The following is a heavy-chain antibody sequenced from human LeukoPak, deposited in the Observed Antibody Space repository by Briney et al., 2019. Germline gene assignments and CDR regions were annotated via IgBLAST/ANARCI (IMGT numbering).Heavy chain of an antibody. J-gene: IGHJ3*02. Sequence: GGSLRLSCAASGFTFSSYNMNWVRQTPGKGLEWVAYISSSSSTLHYADPVKGRFTISRDNAKNSLYLQMNSLRDEDTAVYYCARDGRPFDIWGQGTMVTVSS. V-gene: IGHV3-48*02. CDR2: ISSSSSTL. CDR1: GFTFSSYN. CDR3: ARDGRPFDI.